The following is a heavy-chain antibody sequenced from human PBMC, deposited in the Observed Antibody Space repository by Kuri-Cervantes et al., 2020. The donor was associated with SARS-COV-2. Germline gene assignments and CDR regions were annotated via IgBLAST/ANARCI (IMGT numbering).Heavy chain of an antibody. Sequence: SETLSLTCTVSGGSISSGSCYWSWIRQPAGKGLEWIGRIYTSGSTNYNPSLKNRVTISVDTSKNQFSLKLSSVTATDTAVYYCARVNQWLASADIWGQGTRGTVSS. J-gene: IGHJ3*02. CDR3: ARVNQWLASADI. V-gene: IGHV4-61*02. CDR2: IYTSGST. CDR1: GGSISSGSCY. D-gene: IGHD6-19*01.